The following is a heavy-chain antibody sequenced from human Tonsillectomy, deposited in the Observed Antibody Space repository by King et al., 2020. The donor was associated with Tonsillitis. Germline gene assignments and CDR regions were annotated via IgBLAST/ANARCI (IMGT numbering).Heavy chain of an antibody. D-gene: IGHD2-2*01. Sequence: VQLVESGGGLVQPGGSLRLSCAASGFTFSNYWMHWVRQAPGKGLVWVSRINTDGSSTNYADSVKGRFTISRDNAKNTLYLQMNSLRAEDTAVYYCVTIEGYCTSTNCYDYWGQGALVTVSS. CDR1: GFTFSNYW. V-gene: IGHV3-74*01. CDR3: VTIEGYCTSTNCYDY. CDR2: INTDGSST. J-gene: IGHJ4*02.